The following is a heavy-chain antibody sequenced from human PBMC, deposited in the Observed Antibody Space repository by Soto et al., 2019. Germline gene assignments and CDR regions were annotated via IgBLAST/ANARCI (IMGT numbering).Heavy chain of an antibody. J-gene: IGHJ3*02. Sequence: QVQLVESGGGLVKPGGSPRLSCAASGFTFSDYYMTWIRQAPGKGLEWLSYITYNGDTIYYADCVKGRFTISRDNAHNSLYLEMNSLRAEDTAIYYCARLRPTNTGGTFDIWGQGTMVTVSS. D-gene: IGHD3-16*01. V-gene: IGHV3-11*01. CDR2: ITYNGDTI. CDR3: ARLRPTNTGGTFDI. CDR1: GFTFSDYY.